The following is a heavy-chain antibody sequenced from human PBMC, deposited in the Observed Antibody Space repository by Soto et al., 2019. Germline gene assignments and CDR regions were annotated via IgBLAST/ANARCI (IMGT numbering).Heavy chain of an antibody. D-gene: IGHD1-7*01. J-gene: IGHJ4*02. CDR1: GFTLSDYY. Sequence: ESGGGLVQPGRSLRLSCAGSGFTLSDYYIDWVRQAPGKGLEWVGRSRDKGNSYSTDYVASVKGRFTISRDASKNSLYLQMNSLKTEDTALYYCTRSITGTTSFDYWGQGTLVTVSS. V-gene: IGHV3-72*01. CDR3: TRSITGTTSFDY. CDR2: SRDKGNSYST.